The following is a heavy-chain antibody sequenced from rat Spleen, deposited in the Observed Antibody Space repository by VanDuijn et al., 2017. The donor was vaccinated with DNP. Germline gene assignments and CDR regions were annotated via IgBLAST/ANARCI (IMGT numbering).Heavy chain of an antibody. J-gene: IGHJ1*01. CDR2: IIYDGSNT. Sequence: EVQLVESGGGLVQPGRSLKLSCVASGFTFSNYWMYWIRQAPKKGLEWVATIIYDGSNTFYGDSVKGRFTISRDNEKNTLYLLMDSLRSEDTATYFCARHGRITTVATYWFFDFWGPGTMVTVSS. CDR1: GFTFSNYW. CDR3: ARHGRITTVATYWFFDF. D-gene: IGHD1-3*01. V-gene: IGHV5-29*01.